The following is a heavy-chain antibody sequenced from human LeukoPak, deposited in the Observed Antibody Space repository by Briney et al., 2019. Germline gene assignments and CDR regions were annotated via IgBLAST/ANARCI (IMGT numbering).Heavy chain of an antibody. CDR3: ARDPEGYCSGGSCYFSGFDP. CDR1: GGSISSYY. D-gene: IGHD2-15*01. Sequence: SETLSLTCTVSGGSISSYYWSWIRQPPGKGLEWIGYIYYSGSTNYNPSLKSRVTISVDTSKNQFSLKLSSVTAADTAVYYCARDPEGYCSGGSCYFSGFDPRGQGTLVTVSS. CDR2: IYYSGST. J-gene: IGHJ5*02. V-gene: IGHV4-59*01.